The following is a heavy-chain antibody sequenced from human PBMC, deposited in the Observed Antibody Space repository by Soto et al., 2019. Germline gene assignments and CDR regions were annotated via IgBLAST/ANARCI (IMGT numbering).Heavy chain of an antibody. CDR2: MTQDGSEK. CDR3: AKDASGWSET. V-gene: IGHV3-7*04. Sequence: EVQLVESGGDLVQPGGSLRLSCAASGFTFSNFWMSWVRQTPGRGLEWVANMTQDGSEKYYLDSVRGRFTISRDNAKTLQSLQINSLRAEEAAVYYCAKDASGWSETWGQGTPVNVSS. D-gene: IGHD6-19*01. CDR1: GFTFSNFW. J-gene: IGHJ5*02.